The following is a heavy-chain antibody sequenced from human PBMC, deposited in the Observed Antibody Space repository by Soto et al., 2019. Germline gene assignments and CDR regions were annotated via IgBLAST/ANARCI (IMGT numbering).Heavy chain of an antibody. D-gene: IGHD1-26*01. CDR2: TYYRSKWYY. CDR1: GDSVSSNSAG. V-gene: IGHV6-1*01. J-gene: IGHJ4*01. Sequence: QVQLQQSGPGLVKPSQTLSLTCAITGDSVSSNSAGWSWVRQSPSRGLEWVGRTYYRSKWYYEYAVSVRGRSTINPGTSKNQYSLQLNSVTPDDTAAYFCARGEQYSGRIFDYWGQGTLVTVSS. CDR3: ARGEQYSGRIFDY.